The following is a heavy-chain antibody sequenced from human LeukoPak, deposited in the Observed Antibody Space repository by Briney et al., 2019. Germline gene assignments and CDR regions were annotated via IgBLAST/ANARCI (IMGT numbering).Heavy chain of an antibody. V-gene: IGHV3-23*01. CDR3: AKRSAVFAGATEVMTNWFDP. J-gene: IGHJ5*02. CDR2: ISGSGGST. D-gene: IGHD1-26*01. Sequence: GGSLRLSCAASGFTFSSYAMSWVRQAPGKGLEWVSAISGSGGSTYYADSVKGRFTISRDNSKNTLYLQMNSLRAEDTAVYYCAKRSAVFAGATEVMTNWFDPWGQGTLVTVSS. CDR1: GFTFSSYA.